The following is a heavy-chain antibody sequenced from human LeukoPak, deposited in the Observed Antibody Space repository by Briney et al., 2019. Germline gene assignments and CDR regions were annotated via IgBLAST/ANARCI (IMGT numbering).Heavy chain of an antibody. J-gene: IGHJ4*02. CDR3: ARAKEQWLVGGYDY. V-gene: IGHV1-2*02. D-gene: IGHD6-19*01. CDR2: INPNSGGA. Sequence: ASVKVSCKASGYTFTGYYMHWVRQAPGQGLEWMGWINPNSGGANYAQKFQGRVTMTRDTSISTAYMELSRPRSDDTAVYYCARAKEQWLVGGYDYWGQGTLVTVSS. CDR1: GYTFTGYY.